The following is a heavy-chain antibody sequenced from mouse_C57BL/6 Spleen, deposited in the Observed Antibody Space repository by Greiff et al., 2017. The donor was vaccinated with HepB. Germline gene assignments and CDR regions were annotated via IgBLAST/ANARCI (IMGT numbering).Heavy chain of an antibody. Sequence: QVQLQQSGAELVRPGSSVKLSCKASGYTFTSYWMHWVKQRPIQGLEWIGNIDPSDSETHYNQKFKDKATLTVDKSSSTAYMQLSSLTSEDSAVYYCARTVSKGYFDVWGTGTTVTVSS. CDR2: IDPSDSET. D-gene: IGHD1-1*01. CDR1: GYTFTSYW. CDR3: ARTVSKGYFDV. V-gene: IGHV1-52*01. J-gene: IGHJ1*03.